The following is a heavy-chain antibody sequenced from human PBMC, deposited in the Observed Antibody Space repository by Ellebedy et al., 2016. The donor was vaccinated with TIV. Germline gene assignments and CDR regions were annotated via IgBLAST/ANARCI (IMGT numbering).Heavy chain of an antibody. CDR2: ISTYNGDT. Sequence: ASVKVSCKASGGTFSSYAITWVRQAPGQGLEWMGWISTYNGDTNYAQKLQGRVTMTTDTSTSTAYMELRSLRSDDTAVYYCARDTYYYDSSAYRFDYWGQGSLVTVSS. V-gene: IGHV1-18*01. CDR1: GGTFSSYA. D-gene: IGHD3-22*01. CDR3: ARDTYYYDSSAYRFDY. J-gene: IGHJ4*02.